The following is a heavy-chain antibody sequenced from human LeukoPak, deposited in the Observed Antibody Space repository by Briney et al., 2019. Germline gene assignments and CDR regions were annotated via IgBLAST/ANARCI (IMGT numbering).Heavy chain of an antibody. CDR3: ARRDNSGYYNWFDP. D-gene: IGHD3-22*01. CDR1: GGSISSYY. CDR2: IYYTGST. J-gene: IGHJ5*02. V-gene: IGHV4-59*01. Sequence: SETLSLTCTVSGGSISSYYWSWIRQPPGKGLEWIGYIYYTGSTNYNPSLKSRVTISVDTSTNQFSLRLNSVTAADTAVYYCARRDNSGYYNWFDPLGPGNPGHRLL.